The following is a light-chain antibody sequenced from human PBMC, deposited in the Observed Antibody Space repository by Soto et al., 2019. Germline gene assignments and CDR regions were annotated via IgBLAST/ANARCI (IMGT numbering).Light chain of an antibody. CDR2: GAS. V-gene: IGKV3-15*01. Sequence: EIVMTQSPATLSVSPGEGATLSCRASQRVGSNLAWYQQKPGQAPRLLIYGASTRATGIPARFSGSGFGTEFTLTISSLQSEDSAVYYCQHYNNWPPSTFGQGTKLEIK. J-gene: IGKJ2*01. CDR3: QHYNNWPPST. CDR1: QRVGSN.